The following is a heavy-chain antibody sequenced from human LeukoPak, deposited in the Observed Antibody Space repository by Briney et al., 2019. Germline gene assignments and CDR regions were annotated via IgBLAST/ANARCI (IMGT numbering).Heavy chain of an antibody. CDR1: GGTFSSYA. CDR2: IIPIFGTA. D-gene: IGHD6-13*01. CDR3: VRVRSHRQQPESNWFDP. Sequence: GSSVKVSCKASGGTFSSYAISWVRQAPGQGLEWMGGIIPIFGTANYAQKFQGRVTITADESTSTAYMELSSLRSEDTAVYYCVRVRSHRQQPESNWFDPWGQGTLVTVSS. V-gene: IGHV1-69*01. J-gene: IGHJ5*02.